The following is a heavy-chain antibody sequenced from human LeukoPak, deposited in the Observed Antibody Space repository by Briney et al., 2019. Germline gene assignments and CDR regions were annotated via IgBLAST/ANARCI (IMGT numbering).Heavy chain of an antibody. J-gene: IGHJ3*02. CDR2: INPNSGGT. CDR3: ARAMATVVGAFDI. V-gene: IGHV1-2*02. D-gene: IGHD5-24*01. CDR1: GYTFTGYY. Sequence: GASVKVSCKASGYTFTGYYMHWVRQAPGQGLEWMGWINPNSGGTNYAQKFQGRVTMTRDTSTSTAYMELSRLRSDDTAVYYCARAMATVVGAFDIWGQGTMVTVSS.